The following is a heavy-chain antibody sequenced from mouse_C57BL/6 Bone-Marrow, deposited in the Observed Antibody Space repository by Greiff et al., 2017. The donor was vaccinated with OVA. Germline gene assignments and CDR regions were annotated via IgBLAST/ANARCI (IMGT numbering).Heavy chain of an antibody. D-gene: IGHD2-4*01. CDR1: GFTFSSYA. Sequence: EVHLVESGAGLVKPGGSLKLSCAASGFTFSSYAMSWVRQTPEKRLEWVAYISSGGDYIYYADTVKGRFTISRDNARNTLYLQMSSLKSEDTAMYYCTRDRDYDAFAYWGQGTLVTVSA. V-gene: IGHV5-9-1*02. CDR3: TRDRDYDAFAY. CDR2: ISSGGDYI. J-gene: IGHJ3*01.